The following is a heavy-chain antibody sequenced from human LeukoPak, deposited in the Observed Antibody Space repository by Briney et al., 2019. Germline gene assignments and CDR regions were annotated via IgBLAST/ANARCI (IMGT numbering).Heavy chain of an antibody. Sequence: PSETLSLTCTVSGASITSGGYYWSWIRQHPQRGLEWIGYLYYTGSSFYNPSLKSRVTISVDTSENQFYLNLNSVTAADTAVYYCATKPGYCSGGSCYSQNGNWFDPWGQGTLVTVSS. CDR1: GASITSGGYY. J-gene: IGHJ5*02. CDR2: LYYTGSS. V-gene: IGHV4-31*03. CDR3: ATKPGYCSGGSCYSQNGNWFDP. D-gene: IGHD2-15*01.